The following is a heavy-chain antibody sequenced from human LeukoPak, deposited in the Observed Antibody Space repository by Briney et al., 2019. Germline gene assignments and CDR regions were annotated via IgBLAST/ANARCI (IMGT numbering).Heavy chain of an antibody. D-gene: IGHD6-19*01. CDR1: GGSISSSSYY. CDR3: ARDGIAVAGTSFFD. V-gene: IGHV4-39*07. J-gene: IGHJ4*02. Sequence: SETLSLTCTVSGGSISSSSYYWGWIRQPPGKGLEWIGSIYYSGSTYYNPSLKSRVTISVDTSKNQFSLKLSSVTAADTAVYYCARDGIAVAGTSFFDWGQGTLVTVSS. CDR2: IYYSGST.